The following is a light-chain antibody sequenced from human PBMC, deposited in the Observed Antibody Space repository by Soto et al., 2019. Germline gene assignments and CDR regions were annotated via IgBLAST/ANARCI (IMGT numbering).Light chain of an antibody. CDR1: QSVNSN. CDR3: QQYNDWPLT. V-gene: IGKV3-15*01. Sequence: ERVMTQSPATLSVSPGERATLSCRASQSVNSNLAWYQKRPGQPPRLLIYGTSTRATGVPARFSGSGSGTEFTLTIYSLQSEDFAVYYCQQYNDWPLTFGGGTKVEI. CDR2: GTS. J-gene: IGKJ4*01.